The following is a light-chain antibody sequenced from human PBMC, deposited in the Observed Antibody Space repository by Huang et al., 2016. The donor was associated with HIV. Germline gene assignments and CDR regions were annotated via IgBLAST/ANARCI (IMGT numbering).Light chain of an antibody. V-gene: IGKV3-15*01. Sequence: EIVMTQSPATLSVSPGERVTLSCRASQSVSTNLAWYQQKPGQAPRLLIYGAFTRATGIPARFSGSGSETEFTLTISSLQSEDSAVYYCQQCNNWPPRITFGQGTRLEMK. CDR2: GAF. J-gene: IGKJ5*01. CDR1: QSVSTN. CDR3: QQCNNWPPRIT.